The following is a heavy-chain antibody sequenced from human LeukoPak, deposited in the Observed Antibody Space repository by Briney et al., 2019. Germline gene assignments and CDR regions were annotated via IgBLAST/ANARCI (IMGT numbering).Heavy chain of an antibody. CDR1: GYTFTSYY. D-gene: IGHD3-9*01. CDR2: INPSGGST. V-gene: IGHV1-46*01. J-gene: IGHJ4*02. CDR3: ARDQDQNILTGYYNVIGY. Sequence: ASVKVSCXASGYTFTSYYMHWVRQAPGQGLEWMGIINPSGGSTSYAQKFQGRVTMTRDTSTSTVYMELSSLRSEDTAVYYCARDQDQNILTGYYNVIGYWGQGTLVTVSS.